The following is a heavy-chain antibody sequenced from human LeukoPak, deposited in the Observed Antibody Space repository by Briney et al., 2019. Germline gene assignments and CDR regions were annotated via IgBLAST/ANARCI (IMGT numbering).Heavy chain of an antibody. Sequence: SETLSLTCTVSGGSISSYYWSWIRQPAGKGLEWIGRIYTSGSTNYNPSLKSRVTMSVDTSKNQFSLKLSSVTAADTAVYYCARDTVRGVSRWFDPWGQGTLVTVSS. V-gene: IGHV4-4*07. J-gene: IGHJ5*02. CDR3: ARDTVRGVSRWFDP. D-gene: IGHD3-10*01. CDR2: IYTSGST. CDR1: GGSISSYY.